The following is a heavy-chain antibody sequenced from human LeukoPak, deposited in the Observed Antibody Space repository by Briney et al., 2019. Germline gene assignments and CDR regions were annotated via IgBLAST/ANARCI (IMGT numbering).Heavy chain of an antibody. D-gene: IGHD2-2*01. Sequence: GGSLRLSCAASGFTFRDYWMSCVRQAPGGGQEKLSNIKQDGGETYLLVLMEGGFTIPRDKAKDSLYLRMNSLRADDMDVYYCATGSHVRCSSPSCYGLNYYFYMDVWGKGTPVTVPS. CDR2: IKQDGGET. J-gene: IGHJ6*03. CDR3: ATGSHVRCSSPSCYGLNYYFYMDV. V-gene: IGHV3-7*01. CDR1: GFTFRDYW.